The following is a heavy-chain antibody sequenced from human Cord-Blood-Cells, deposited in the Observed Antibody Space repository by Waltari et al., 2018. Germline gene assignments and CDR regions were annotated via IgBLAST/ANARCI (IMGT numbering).Heavy chain of an antibody. Sequence: QVQLQDSGPGLVKPSQTLSLTCTVSVGSLTSGGYSSSWIRHHPGKDREWIGYIYYSGSTYYKPALKRRVTISVDASKNQFALKLSPVTAADTAMYYCPREGCTGGVCYNAVDSWGQGTMGTVSS. J-gene: IGHJ3*02. V-gene: IGHV4-31*03. CDR1: VGSLTSGGYS. CDR2: IYYSGST. D-gene: IGHD2-8*02. CDR3: PREGCTGGVCYNAVDS.